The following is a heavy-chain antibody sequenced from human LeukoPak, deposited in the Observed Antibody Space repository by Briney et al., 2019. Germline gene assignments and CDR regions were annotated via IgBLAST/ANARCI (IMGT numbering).Heavy chain of an antibody. CDR2: ISGSGDGT. D-gene: IGHD2-8*01. CDR3: AKEPSYCTNGVCYSRVFDR. V-gene: IGHV3-23*01. Sequence: GGSLRLSCAASGFTFSSYAMSWVRQAPGKGLEWVSAISGSGDGTYYADSVKGRFTISRDNSKNTLYLQMSSLRAEDTAVYYCAKEPSYCTNGVCYSRVFDRWGQGTLVTVSS. CDR1: GFTFSSYA. J-gene: IGHJ5*02.